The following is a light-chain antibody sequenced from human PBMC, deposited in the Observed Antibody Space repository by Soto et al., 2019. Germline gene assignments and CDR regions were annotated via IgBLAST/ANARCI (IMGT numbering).Light chain of an antibody. J-gene: IGLJ2*01. CDR3: CSYAGSYTFVV. V-gene: IGLV2-11*01. CDR1: SSDVGGYNY. Sequence: QSALTQPRSVSGSPGQSVTISCTGTSSDVGGYNYVSWYQQHPGKAPKLMIYDVNKRPSGVPDRFSGSKSGNTASLTISRLQAEDEADYYCCSYAGSYTFVVFGGGTKVTVL. CDR2: DVN.